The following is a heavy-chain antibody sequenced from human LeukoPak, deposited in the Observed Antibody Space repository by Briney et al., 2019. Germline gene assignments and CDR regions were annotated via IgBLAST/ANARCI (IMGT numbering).Heavy chain of an antibody. CDR3: ARVGYSYGDYYYYGMDV. V-gene: IGHV3-30*04. J-gene: IGHJ6*02. CDR2: ISYDGGNK. Sequence: GVSLRLSCVASGFTFSSYAIQWVRQAPGKGLEWVAVISYDGGNKYYADSVKGRFTISRDNSKNTLFLQMNSLRTEDTAVYYCARVGYSYGDYYYYGMDVWGQGTTVTVSS. CDR1: GFTFSSYA. D-gene: IGHD5-18*01.